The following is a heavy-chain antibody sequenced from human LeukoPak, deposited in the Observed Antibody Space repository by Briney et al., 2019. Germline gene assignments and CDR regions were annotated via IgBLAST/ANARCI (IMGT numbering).Heavy chain of an antibody. CDR2: IYYSGST. CDR3: ARVPNHYDSSGYPTTLFHY. V-gene: IGHV4-59*11. CDR1: GGSISSHY. D-gene: IGHD3-22*01. Sequence: SETLSITCTVSGGSISSHYWSCIRQPPGKGLEWIGYIYYSGSTNYNPSLKSRVTISVHTSKNQFSLKLSSVTAADTAVYYCARVPNHYDSSGYPTTLFHYWGQGTLVTVSS. J-gene: IGHJ4*02.